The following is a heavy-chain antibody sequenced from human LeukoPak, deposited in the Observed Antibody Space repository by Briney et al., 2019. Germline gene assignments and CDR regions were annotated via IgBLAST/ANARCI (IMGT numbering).Heavy chain of an antibody. D-gene: IGHD3-10*01. CDR2: INHSGST. V-gene: IGHV4-34*01. J-gene: IGHJ4*02. CDR1: GGSFSGYY. CDR3: ARISFEEGY. Sequence: SETLSLTCAVYGGSFSGYYWSWIRQPPGRGLEWIGEINHSGSTNYNPSLKSRVTISVDTSKNQFSLKLSSVTAADTAVYYCARISFEEGYWGQGTLVTVSS.